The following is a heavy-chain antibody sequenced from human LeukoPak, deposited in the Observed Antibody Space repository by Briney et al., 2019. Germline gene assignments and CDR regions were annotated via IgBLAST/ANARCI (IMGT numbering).Heavy chain of an antibody. Sequence: GGSLRLSCAASGFTFSSHWMSWVRQAPGKGLEWVANIKQDGRGKYYVDSVKGRFTISRDNAKNSLFLQMNSLRAEDTAVYYCARDGAAAGIGDAFDIWGQGTMVTVSS. CDR3: ARDGAAAGIGDAFDI. J-gene: IGHJ3*02. V-gene: IGHV3-7*01. CDR2: IKQDGRGK. D-gene: IGHD6-13*01. CDR1: GFTFSSHW.